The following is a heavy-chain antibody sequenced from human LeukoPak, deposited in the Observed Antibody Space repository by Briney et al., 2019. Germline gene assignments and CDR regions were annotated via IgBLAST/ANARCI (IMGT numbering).Heavy chain of an antibody. CDR2: ISSGAGNI. V-gene: IGHV3-11*01. CDR1: GFTFSDYY. Sequence: GGSLRLSCAASGFTFSDYYMSWIRQAPGKGLEWVSYISSGAGNIYYADSVKGRFTISRDNAKNSLYLQMNSLRAEDTAVYYCARDPGYNILTGYYNDWGQGTLVTVSS. CDR3: ARDPGYNILTGYYND. D-gene: IGHD3-9*01. J-gene: IGHJ4*02.